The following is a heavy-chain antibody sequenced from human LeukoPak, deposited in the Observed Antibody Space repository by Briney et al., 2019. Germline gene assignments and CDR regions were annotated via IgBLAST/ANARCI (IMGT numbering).Heavy chain of an antibody. CDR1: GFTFSSYG. CDR3: AKLPYNYDSSGSYYTDGFDM. V-gene: IGHV3-23*01. D-gene: IGHD3-22*01. Sequence: PGGSLRLSCAASGFTFSSYGMSWVRQAPGKGLEWVSAISNSGASTNYADSVKGRFTISRDNSKNTLYLQMNSLRAEDTAVYYCAKLPYNYDSSGSYYTDGFDMWGQGTMVTVSS. CDR2: ISNSGAST. J-gene: IGHJ3*02.